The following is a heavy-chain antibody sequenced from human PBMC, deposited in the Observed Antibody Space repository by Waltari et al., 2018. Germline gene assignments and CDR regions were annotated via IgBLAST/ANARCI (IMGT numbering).Heavy chain of an antibody. D-gene: IGHD2-21*02. J-gene: IGHJ4*02. CDR2: IYHSGST. CDR3: ARESHTVVTPPSYFDY. CDR1: GYSISSGYY. Sequence: QVQLQESGPGLVKPSETLSLTCTVSGYSISSGYYWGWIRQPPGKGLAWIGGIYHSGSTYYNPSLKSRVTISVDTSKNQFSLKLSSVTAADTAVYYCARESHTVVTPPSYFDYWGQGTLVTVSS. V-gene: IGHV4-38-2*02.